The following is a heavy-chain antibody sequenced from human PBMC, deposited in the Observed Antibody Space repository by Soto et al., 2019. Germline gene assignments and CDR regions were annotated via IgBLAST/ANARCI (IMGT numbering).Heavy chain of an antibody. V-gene: IGHV3-30*03. J-gene: IGHJ4*02. CDR1: GFTFSSYG. Sequence: GGSLRLSCTASGFTFSSYGMHWVRQAPGKGLEWVAVISYDGSNKYYADSVKDRFTISRDNSKNTLYLQMNSLRAEDTAVYYCATEGCSGGSCYFDYWGQGTLVTVSS. D-gene: IGHD2-15*01. CDR3: ATEGCSGGSCYFDY. CDR2: ISYDGSNK.